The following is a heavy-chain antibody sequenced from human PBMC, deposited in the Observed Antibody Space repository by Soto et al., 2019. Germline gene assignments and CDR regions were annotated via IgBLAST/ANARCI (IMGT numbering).Heavy chain of an antibody. CDR3: ARDLGSTASGYSYYYYGMDV. CDR1: GYTFTSYA. V-gene: IGHV1-3*01. D-gene: IGHD3-10*01. J-gene: IGHJ6*02. Sequence: ASVKVSCKASGYTFTSYAMHWVRQAPGQRLEWMGWINAGNGNTKYSQKFQGRVTITRDTSASTAYMELSSLRSEDTAVYYCARDLGSTASGYSYYYYGMDVWGQGTTVTVSS. CDR2: INAGNGNT.